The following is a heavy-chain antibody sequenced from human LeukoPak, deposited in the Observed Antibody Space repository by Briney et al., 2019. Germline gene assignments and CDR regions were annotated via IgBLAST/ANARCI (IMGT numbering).Heavy chain of an antibody. Sequence: SETLSLTCTVSGYSITNPYYWGWVRQSPGKGLEWIGSIYYSGSTYYNPSLKSRVTISVDTSKNQFSLKLSSVTAADTAVYYCASSGRGYDFYWGQGTLVTVSS. CDR2: IYYSGST. CDR1: GYSITNPYY. J-gene: IGHJ4*02. CDR3: ASSGRGYDFY. V-gene: IGHV4-38-2*02. D-gene: IGHD5-12*01.